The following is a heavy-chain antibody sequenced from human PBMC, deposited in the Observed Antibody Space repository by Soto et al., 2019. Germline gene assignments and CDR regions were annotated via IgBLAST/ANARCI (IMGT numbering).Heavy chain of an antibody. CDR1: GYSFTSYW. Sequence: EVQLVQSGAEVKKPGESLKISCKGSGYSFTSYWIGWVRQMPGKGLEWMGIIYPGDSDTRYSPSFQGQVTISADKSISTAYLQWSRMKASETAMYYCARLGGYCSITKCYGGGDYWGQGTLVTVSS. CDR3: ARLGGYCSITKCYGGGDY. J-gene: IGHJ4*02. V-gene: IGHV5-51*03. D-gene: IGHD2-2*01. CDR2: IYPGDSDT.